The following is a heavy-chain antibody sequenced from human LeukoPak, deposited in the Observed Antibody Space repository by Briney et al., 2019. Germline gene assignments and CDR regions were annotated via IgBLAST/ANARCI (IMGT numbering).Heavy chain of an antibody. D-gene: IGHD2-2*01. J-gene: IGHJ3*02. Sequence: SETLSLTCAVYGGSFSSYYWRWIRQPPGKGLEWIGYIYYSGSTNYNPSLKSRVTISVDTSKNQFSLKLSSVTAADTAVYYCARLPDCSSTSCLKGAFDIWGQGTMVTVSS. V-gene: IGHV4-59*08. CDR3: ARLPDCSSTSCLKGAFDI. CDR1: GGSFSSYY. CDR2: IYYSGST.